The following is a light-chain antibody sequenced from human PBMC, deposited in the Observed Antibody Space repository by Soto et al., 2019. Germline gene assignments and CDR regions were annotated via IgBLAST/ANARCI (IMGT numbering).Light chain of an antibody. CDR2: EVS. V-gene: IGLV2-14*01. Sequence: QSVLTQPASVSGSPGQSITISCTGTSGDVGGYYYVSWYQQFPGKAPKLMISEVSNRPSGVSNRFSGSKSGNTASLTISGLQAEDEADYYCSSYTAGGTIFGTGTKVTVL. J-gene: IGLJ1*01. CDR3: SSYTAGGTI. CDR1: SGDVGGYYY.